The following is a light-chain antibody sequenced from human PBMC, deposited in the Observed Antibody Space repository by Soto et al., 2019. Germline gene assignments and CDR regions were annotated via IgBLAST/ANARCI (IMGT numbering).Light chain of an antibody. CDR2: GAS. CDR1: QTVIHNH. Sequence: EIVLTHSPDTLSFSPWDRATISFSSSQTVIHNHLAWHQQKPGQTPRLLVYGASSRATGIPDRFSGSGSGTDFTLTISRLEPEDFAVYYCQQYGSSPPHTFGPGTKVDIK. J-gene: IGKJ3*01. V-gene: IGKV3-20*01. CDR3: QQYGSSPPHT.